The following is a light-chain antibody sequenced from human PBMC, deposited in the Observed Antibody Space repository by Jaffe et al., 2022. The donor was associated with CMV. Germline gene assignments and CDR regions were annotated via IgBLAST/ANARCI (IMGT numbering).Light chain of an antibody. V-gene: IGKV3-11*01. CDR1: ESVRSY. CDR2: EIS. J-gene: IGKJ2*01. Sequence: EILLTQSPATLSLSPGERATLSCRASESVRSYLAWYQQKPGQAPRLLIYEISKRATGIPARFSGSGSGTDFILTISSLEPEDFAVYYCHQRSLRPYTFGQGTNLEIK. CDR3: HQRSLRPYT.